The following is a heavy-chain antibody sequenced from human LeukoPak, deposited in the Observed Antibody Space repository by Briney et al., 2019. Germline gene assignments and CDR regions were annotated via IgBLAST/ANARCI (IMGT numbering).Heavy chain of an antibody. CDR2: IYSDGSNT. V-gene: IGHV3-74*01. D-gene: IGHD3-10*01. CDR3: GRGASWQGNVCEV. CDR1: GFTFSNYW. J-gene: IGHJ3*01. Sequence: GGSLRLSCAASGFTFSNYWMHWVRQAPGKGLEWVSRIYSDGSNTVYAEPVKGRFTISRDNAKNTLFLQMNSLRAEDTAVYYCGRGASWQGNVCEVWGQGTMVTVSS.